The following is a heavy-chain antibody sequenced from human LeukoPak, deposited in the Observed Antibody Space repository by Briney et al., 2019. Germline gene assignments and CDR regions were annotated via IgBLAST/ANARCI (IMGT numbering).Heavy chain of an antibody. CDR2: LKSDGSTA. CDR1: TFTFSRYG. D-gene: IGHD4-17*01. CDR3: ARGIYGDPVAFDS. V-gene: IGHV3-74*03. Sequence: QPGRSLRLSCAASTFTFSRYGMHWVRQAPGKGLVWVSRLKSDGSTAMYADSVQGRFTISRDNARNTVYLLMSSLTVEDTGVYYCARGIYGDPVAFDSWGQGALVTVSS. J-gene: IGHJ4*02.